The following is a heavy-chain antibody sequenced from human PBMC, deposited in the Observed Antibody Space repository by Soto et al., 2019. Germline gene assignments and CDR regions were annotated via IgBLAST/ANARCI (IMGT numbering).Heavy chain of an antibody. CDR1: GGSFSGYY. D-gene: IGHD3-22*01. CDR2: INHSGST. Sequence: SETLSLTCAVYGGSFSGYYWSWIRQPPGKGLEWIGEINHSGSTNYNPSLKSRVTISVDTSKNQFSLKLSSVTAADTAVHYCARAKRKRYYYDSSGYYFAYWGQGTLVTVSS. V-gene: IGHV4-34*01. J-gene: IGHJ4*02. CDR3: ARAKRKRYYYDSSGYYFAY.